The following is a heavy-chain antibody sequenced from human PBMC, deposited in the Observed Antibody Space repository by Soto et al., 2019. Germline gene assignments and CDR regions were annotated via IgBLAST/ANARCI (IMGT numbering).Heavy chain of an antibody. D-gene: IGHD2-15*01. CDR1: GFTFSSYG. V-gene: IGHV3-30*18. Sequence: PGGSLSLSCAASGFTFSSYGMHWVRQAPGKGLEWVAVISYDGSNKYYADSVKGRFTISRDNSKNTLYLQMNSLRAEDTAVYYCAKPGSGAPVVKYFDYWGQGTLVTVSS. CDR2: ISYDGSNK. J-gene: IGHJ4*02. CDR3: AKPGSGAPVVKYFDY.